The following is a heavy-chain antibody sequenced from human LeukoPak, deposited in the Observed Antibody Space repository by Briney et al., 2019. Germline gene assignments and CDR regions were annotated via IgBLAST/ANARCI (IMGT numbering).Heavy chain of an antibody. CDR1: GYALTSYG. Sequence: ASVKVSCKASGYALTSYGINWVRQATGQGLEWMGWMKTNRGNTGYAQKFQGRVTMTRNTSISTAYMELSSLRSEDTAVYYCARGPGSKGTYYYYYMDVWGKGTTVTVSS. V-gene: IGHV1-8*01. J-gene: IGHJ6*03. CDR2: MKTNRGNT. CDR3: ARGPGSKGTYYYYYMDV. D-gene: IGHD1-1*01.